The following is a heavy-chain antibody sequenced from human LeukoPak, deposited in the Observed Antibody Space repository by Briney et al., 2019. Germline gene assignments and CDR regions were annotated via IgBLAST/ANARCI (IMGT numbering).Heavy chain of an antibody. CDR2: ISSSSSYI. CDR1: GFTFSSYS. J-gene: IGHJ4*02. V-gene: IGHV3-21*01. Sequence: GGSLRLSCAASGFTFSSYSMNWVRQAPGKGLEWVSSISSSSSYIYYADSVKGRFTISRDNAKNSLYLQMNSLRAEDTAVYYCARAYSGTYRVGDYWGQGTLVTVSS. D-gene: IGHD1-26*01. CDR3: ARAYSGTYRVGDY.